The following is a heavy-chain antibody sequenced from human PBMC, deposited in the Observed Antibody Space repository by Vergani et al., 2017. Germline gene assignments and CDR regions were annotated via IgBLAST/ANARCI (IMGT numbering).Heavy chain of an antibody. Sequence: QVQLVESGGGVVQPGRSLRLSCAASGFTFSSYGMHWVRQAPGKGLEWVASIRSDESRRYYGDSMEGPFTISRDNSKNTLYLQMKSLRPEDTAVYYCAKEGGGYCSGGTCYPEYWGQGTLVIGSS. CDR1: GFTFSSYG. J-gene: IGHJ4*02. CDR2: IRSDESRR. CDR3: AKEGGGYCSGGTCYPEY. D-gene: IGHD2-15*01. V-gene: IGHV3-30*02.